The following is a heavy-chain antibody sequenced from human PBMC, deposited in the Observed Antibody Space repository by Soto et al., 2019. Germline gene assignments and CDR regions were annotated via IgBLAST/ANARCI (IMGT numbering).Heavy chain of an antibody. D-gene: IGHD2-21*02. V-gene: IGHV1-69*12. CDR2: IIPIFGTA. CDR1: GGTFSSYT. CDR3: ARGHHRWGPLSYLDL. J-gene: IGHJ2*01. Sequence: QVKRVQSGAEVKKPGTSVTVSCKASGGTFSSYTISCVRQAPGHGLERMGGIIPIFGTANYAQKFQGRVTITADESTSPAYMELSSLRSEDTCVYYCARGHHRWGPLSYLDLWGRGTLVTASS.